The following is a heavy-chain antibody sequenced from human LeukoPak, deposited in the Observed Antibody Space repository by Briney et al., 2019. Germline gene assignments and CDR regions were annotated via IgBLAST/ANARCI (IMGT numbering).Heavy chain of an antibody. Sequence: TGGSLRLSCAASGFTFSSYGMHWVRQAPGKGLEWVAVISYDGSNKYYADSVKGRFTISRDNSRNTLYLQMNSLRAEDTALHYCARDYGSGIDCWGQGTLVTVSS. CDR1: GFTFSSYG. J-gene: IGHJ4*02. V-gene: IGHV3-30*03. CDR2: ISYDGSNK. D-gene: IGHD3-10*01. CDR3: ARDYGSGIDC.